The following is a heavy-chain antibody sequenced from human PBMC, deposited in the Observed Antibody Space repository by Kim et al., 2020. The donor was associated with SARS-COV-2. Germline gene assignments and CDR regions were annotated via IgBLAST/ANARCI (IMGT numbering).Heavy chain of an antibody. V-gene: IGHV3-30*02. Sequence: YADSVKGRFTISRDNSKNTLYLPMNSLGPEDTAVYFCAKDRYGSGTNYLDSWGQGTLVTVSS. J-gene: IGHJ4*02. D-gene: IGHD3-10*01. CDR3: AKDRYGSGTNYLDS.